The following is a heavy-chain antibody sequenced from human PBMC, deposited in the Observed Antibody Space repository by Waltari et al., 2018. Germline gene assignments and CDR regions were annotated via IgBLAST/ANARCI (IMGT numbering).Heavy chain of an antibody. Sequence: EVQLVESGGGLVQPGRSLRLSCAASGFTLYDFFMHWVRQVPGKGLEWVASLTWNSDTIYYADSVKGRFTVSRDNAKKSLYLQMNSLRPEDRALYYCVRGLYSGSFDVYDHWGQGALVTVSS. CDR2: LTWNSDTI. CDR3: VRGLYSGSFDVYDH. D-gene: IGHD1-26*01. V-gene: IGHV3-9*01. CDR1: GFTLYDFF. J-gene: IGHJ4*02.